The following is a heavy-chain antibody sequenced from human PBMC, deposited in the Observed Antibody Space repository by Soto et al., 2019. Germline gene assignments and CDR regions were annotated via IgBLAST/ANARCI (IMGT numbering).Heavy chain of an antibody. V-gene: IGHV3-23*01. CDR1: GFTFSSHA. D-gene: IGHD3-10*01. CDR3: AKDQARWYGSGSYYKRFNWFDP. CDR2: ISGSGGST. Sequence: EVQLLESGGGLVQPGGSLRLSCAASGFTFSSHAMSWVRQAPGKGLEWVSAISGSGGSTYYADSVKGRFTISRDNSKNTLYLQMNSLRAEDTAVYYCAKDQARWYGSGSYYKRFNWFDPWGQGTLVTVSS. J-gene: IGHJ5*02.